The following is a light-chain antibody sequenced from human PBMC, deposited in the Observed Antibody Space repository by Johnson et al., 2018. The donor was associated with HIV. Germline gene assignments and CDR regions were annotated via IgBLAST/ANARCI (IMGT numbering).Light chain of an antibody. Sequence: QSALTQPPSVSAAPGQKVTISCSGSSSNIGNNYVSWYQQLPGTAPKLLISDNNKRPSGIPDRFSGSKSGTSATLVISGLQTGDEADYYCGTWDTSLSAPYVVGTGTKVTVL. V-gene: IGLV1-51*01. CDR3: GTWDTSLSAPYV. CDR1: SSNIGNNY. CDR2: DNN. J-gene: IGLJ1*01.